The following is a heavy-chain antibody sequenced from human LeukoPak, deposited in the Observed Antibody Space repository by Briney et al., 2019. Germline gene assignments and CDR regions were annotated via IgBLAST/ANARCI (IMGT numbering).Heavy chain of an antibody. V-gene: IGHV3-30-3*01. D-gene: IGHD3-22*01. J-gene: IGHJ1*01. Sequence: GWSLRLSCAASGFTFSSYAMHWVRQAPGKGLEWVAVISYDGSNKYYADSVKGRFTISRDNSKNTLYLQMNSLRAEDTAVYYCARGPYYYDSRAHPPDHWGQGTLVTVSS. CDR2: ISYDGSNK. CDR1: GFTFSSYA. CDR3: ARGPYYYDSRAHPPDH.